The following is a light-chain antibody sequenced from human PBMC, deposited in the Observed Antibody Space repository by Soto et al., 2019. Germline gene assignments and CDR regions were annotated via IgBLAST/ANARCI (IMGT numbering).Light chain of an antibody. CDR1: QGVRDW. V-gene: IGKV1-12*01. Sequence: RHMTHSASSVSSSVGDRVTITCRASQGVRDWVAWYQQKPGKAPKLLFSTTSTLEDGVPSRFSGSASGTEFTLTISSLQPEDFATYYCQQANSFPPTTFGQGTKVDIK. CDR3: QQANSFPPTT. J-gene: IGKJ1*01. CDR2: TTS.